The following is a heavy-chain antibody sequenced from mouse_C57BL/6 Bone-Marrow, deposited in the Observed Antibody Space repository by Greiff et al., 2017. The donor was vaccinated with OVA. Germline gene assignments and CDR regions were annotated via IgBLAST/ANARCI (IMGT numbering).Heavy chain of an antibody. CDR2: IYPGDGDT. J-gene: IGHJ2*01. V-gene: IGHV1-82*01. D-gene: IGHD1-1*01. CDR1: GYAFSSSW. Sequence: VKLQQSGPELVKPGASVKISCKASGYAFSSSWLNWVKQRPGKGLEWIGRIYPGDGDTNYNGKFKGKATLTADKSSSTAYMQLSSLTSEDSAVYFCAREGTNNYYGSSYNYWGQGTTLTVSS. CDR3: AREGTNNYYGSSYNY.